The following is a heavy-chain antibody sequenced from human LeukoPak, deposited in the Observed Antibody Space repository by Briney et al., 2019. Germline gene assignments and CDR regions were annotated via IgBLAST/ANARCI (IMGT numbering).Heavy chain of an antibody. CDR3: ARLLSDYYLQH. J-gene: IGHJ1*01. D-gene: IGHD2-21*02. CDR2: ISSSTRTI. V-gene: IGHV3-48*04. Sequence: PGGSLRLSCAASGFTFSTYAMNWVRQAPGKGLEWVSYISSSTRTIYYAESVKGRFTISRDNAKNSLYLQMNSLRAEDTAVYYCARLLSDYYLQHWGQGTLVTVSS. CDR1: GFTFSTYA.